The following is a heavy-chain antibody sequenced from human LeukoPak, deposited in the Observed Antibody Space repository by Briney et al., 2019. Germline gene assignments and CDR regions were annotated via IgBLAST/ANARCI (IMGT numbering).Heavy chain of an antibody. Sequence: SETLSLTCAVYGGSFSGYYWSWIRQPPRQGLEWIGEINHSGSTNYNPSLKSRVTISVDTSKNQFSLKLSSVTAADTAVYYCARVGPYCGGDCYTRRDYFDYWGQGTLVTVSS. J-gene: IGHJ4*02. V-gene: IGHV4-34*01. CDR3: ARVGPYCGGDCYTRRDYFDY. D-gene: IGHD2-21*02. CDR2: INHSGST. CDR1: GGSFSGYY.